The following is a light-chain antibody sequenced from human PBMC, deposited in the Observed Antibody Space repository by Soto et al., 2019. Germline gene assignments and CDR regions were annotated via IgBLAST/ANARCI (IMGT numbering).Light chain of an antibody. CDR2: GAS. CDR3: QQYESSPTT. V-gene: IGKV3-20*01. CDR1: PSVSSTY. J-gene: IGKJ4*01. Sequence: EIVLTQSPGTLSLSPGERATLSCRASPSVSSTYFAWYQQQPGQAPRLLIYGASSRATGIPDRFSGSGSGTDFTLTISRLEPEDFAVYYCQQYESSPTTFGGGTKVEIK.